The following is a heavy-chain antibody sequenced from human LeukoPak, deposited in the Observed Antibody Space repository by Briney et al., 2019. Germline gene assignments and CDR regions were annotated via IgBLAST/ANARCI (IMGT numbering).Heavy chain of an antibody. J-gene: IGHJ4*02. CDR1: GLTLSNVW. CDR3: AQGSGQYYEY. V-gene: IGHV3-15*07. Sequence: PGGSLRLSCAVSGLTLSNVWMNWVRQAPEKGLEWVGRIKSKSAGGTTDFAAPVKGRFTISRDESKNTLYLQMNSLTSEDTAVYYCAQGSGQYYEYWGQGTLVTVSS. D-gene: IGHD3-22*01. CDR2: IKSKSAGGTT.